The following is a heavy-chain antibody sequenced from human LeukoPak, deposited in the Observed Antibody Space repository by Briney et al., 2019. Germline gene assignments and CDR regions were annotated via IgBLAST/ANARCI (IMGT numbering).Heavy chain of an antibody. CDR2: ISYDGSNK. CDR1: GFTFSSYA. D-gene: IGHD3-10*01. CDR3: ARGRLNYYGSLDP. V-gene: IGHV3-30*04. Sequence: GGSLRLSCAASGFTFSSYAMHWVRQAPGKGLEWVAVISYDGSNKYYADSVKGRFTISRDNSKNTLYLQMNSLRAEDTAVYYCARGRLNYYGSLDPWGQGTLVTVSS. J-gene: IGHJ5*02.